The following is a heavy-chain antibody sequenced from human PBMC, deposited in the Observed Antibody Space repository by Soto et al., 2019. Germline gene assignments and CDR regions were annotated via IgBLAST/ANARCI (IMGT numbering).Heavy chain of an antibody. D-gene: IGHD3-3*01. CDR1: VDSISNGYY. V-gene: IGHV4-38-2*01. J-gene: IGHJ4*02. Sequence: SETLSLTCAVSVDSISNGYYWAWIRQPPGKGLEWIGSIYHSGTTYYNPSLKSRVTISVDTSKNQFSLNLSSVTAADSAVCYCARPDYVGYYTYCGQGILVTVSS. CDR2: IYHSGTT. CDR3: ARPDYVGYYTY.